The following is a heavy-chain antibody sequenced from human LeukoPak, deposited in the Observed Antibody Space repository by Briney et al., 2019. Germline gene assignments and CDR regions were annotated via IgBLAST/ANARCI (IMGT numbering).Heavy chain of an antibody. CDR1: GGTFSSYA. CDR3: VRERERGTYFI. V-gene: IGHV1-46*01. Sequence: ASVKVSCKASGGTFSSYAISWVRQAPGQGLEWMGIINPSGGATSFAQKFQGRVTMTRDTSTSTLYMELSSLTSEDTAVYYCVRERERGTYFIWGQGTLVTVSS. CDR2: INPSGGAT. D-gene: IGHD3-10*01. J-gene: IGHJ4*02.